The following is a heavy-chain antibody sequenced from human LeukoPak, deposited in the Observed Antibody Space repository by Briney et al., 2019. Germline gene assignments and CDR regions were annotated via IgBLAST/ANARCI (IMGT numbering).Heavy chain of an antibody. Sequence: SETLSLTCTVSGGSISGYSWSWIRQPPGKGLECLGYIYYSGSTNYNPSLKSRVTISVDTSKNQFSLKLSSVTAADTAVYYCAIHIIVGPTDYFDYWGQGTLVTVSS. J-gene: IGHJ4*02. V-gene: IGHV4-59*08. D-gene: IGHD1-26*01. CDR2: IYYSGST. CDR3: AIHIIVGPTDYFDY. CDR1: GGSISGYS.